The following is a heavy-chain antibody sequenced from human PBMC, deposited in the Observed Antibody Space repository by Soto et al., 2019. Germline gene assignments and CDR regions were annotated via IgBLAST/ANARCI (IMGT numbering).Heavy chain of an antibody. CDR3: ARLVEFRSRYPQYYYYLDV. D-gene: IGHD3-3*01. CDR1: GGSIRSYN. V-gene: IGHV4-59*08. CDR2: IYYSGST. Sequence: TLSLTCTASGGSIRSYNWSWIRQPPGKGLEWIGYIYYSGSTNYNPSLKSRVTISVDTSKNQFSLKLSSVTAADTAVYYCARLVEFRSRYPQYYYYLDVWGKGPTVTVSS. J-gene: IGHJ6*03.